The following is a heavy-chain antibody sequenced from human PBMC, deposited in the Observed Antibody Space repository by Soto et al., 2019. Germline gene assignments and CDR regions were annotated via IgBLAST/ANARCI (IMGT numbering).Heavy chain of an antibody. Sequence: GASVKVSCKACGYTLTSYYLHWVRQAPGQGPEWMGIINPSGGITNDAQKFQDRVTMTSDTSTSTVYMELSSLRSEDKGVYDCARGISTTRYYYSYGMDVWGQGTTVTVS. J-gene: IGHJ6*02. CDR2: INPSGGIT. D-gene: IGHD2-2*01. CDR3: ARGISTTRYYYSYGMDV. CDR1: GYTLTSYY. V-gene: IGHV1-46*01.